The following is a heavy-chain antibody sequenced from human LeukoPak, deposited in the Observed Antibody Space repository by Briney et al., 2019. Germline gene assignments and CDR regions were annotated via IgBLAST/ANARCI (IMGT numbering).Heavy chain of an antibody. CDR3: ARLDIVLS. J-gene: IGHJ5*02. V-gene: IGHV3-30-3*01. CDR2: ISYDGSNK. Sequence: GGSLRLSCAASGFTFRNYAMYWVRQAPGKGLEWVAVISYDGSNKYYADSVKGRFTISRDDSKNTLYLQMNSLTAEDTAMYYCARLDIVLSWGQGALVTVSS. CDR1: GFTFRNYA. D-gene: IGHD2-2*03.